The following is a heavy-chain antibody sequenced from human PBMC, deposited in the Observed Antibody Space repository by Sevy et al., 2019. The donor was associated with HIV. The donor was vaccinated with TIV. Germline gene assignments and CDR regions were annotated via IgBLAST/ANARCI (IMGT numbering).Heavy chain of an antibody. J-gene: IGHJ4*02. D-gene: IGHD2-15*01. CDR2: IIPLFGTE. CDR1: GGTFSSFA. Sequence: ASVKVSCKASGGTFSSFALSWVRQAPGQGLEWMGGIIPLFGTEKYAQKFQGRVTITANESTSTTYMELSSLRSDDTAVYYCARGGSLRGYCSGGTCYLFDSWGQGTLVTVSS. V-gene: IGHV1-69*13. CDR3: ARGGSLRGYCSGGTCYLFDS.